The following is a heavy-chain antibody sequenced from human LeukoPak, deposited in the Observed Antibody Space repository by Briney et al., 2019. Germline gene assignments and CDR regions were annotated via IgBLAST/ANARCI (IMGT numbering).Heavy chain of an antibody. Sequence: GGSLRLSCAASGFSISTYWMYWVRQAPGKGLMWVSRINSDGSTTSYADSVEGRFIISRDNAKNTLFLEMNSLRAEDTAVYYCARGGFFDCWGRGTLVTVSS. CDR2: INSDGSTT. CDR1: GFSISTYW. V-gene: IGHV3-74*01. CDR3: ARGGFFDC. D-gene: IGHD3-10*01. J-gene: IGHJ4*02.